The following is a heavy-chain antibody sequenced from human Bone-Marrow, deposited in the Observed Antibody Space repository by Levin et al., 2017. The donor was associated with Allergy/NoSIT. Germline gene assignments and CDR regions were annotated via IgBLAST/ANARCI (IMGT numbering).Heavy chain of an antibody. CDR3: ARSTVTTVGNYYYGMDG. CDR1: GGSISSYY. D-gene: IGHD4-17*01. J-gene: IGHJ6*02. CDR2: IYYSGST. V-gene: IGHV4-59*01. Sequence: SETLSLTCTVSGGSISSYYWSWIRQPPGKGLEWIGYIYYSGSTNYNPSLKSRVTISVDTSKNPFSLKLSSVTAADTAVYYCARSTVTTVGNYYYGMDGWGQGTTVTVSS.